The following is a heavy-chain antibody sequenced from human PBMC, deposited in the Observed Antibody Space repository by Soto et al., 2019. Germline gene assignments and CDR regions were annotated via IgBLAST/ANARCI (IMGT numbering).Heavy chain of an antibody. CDR2: IFPGDSET. D-gene: IGHD3-3*01. J-gene: IGHJ6*02. V-gene: IGHV5-51*01. Sequence: RGESLKIACKGSGYSFTSYWIGWVRQMPGKGLELMGIIFPGDSETRYSPSFRGQVTMSADKSITTAYLQWSSLKASDTAIYYCERPLRFLADYYGMEVWGPWTTVTVSS. CDR1: GYSFTSYW. CDR3: ERPLRFLADYYGMEV.